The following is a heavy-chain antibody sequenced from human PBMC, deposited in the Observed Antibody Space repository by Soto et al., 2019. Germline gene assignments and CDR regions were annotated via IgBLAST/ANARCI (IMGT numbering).Heavy chain of an antibody. CDR3: SKARHSGDFAGSYDS. V-gene: IGHV3-23*01. J-gene: IGHJ5*02. Sequence: PGGSLRLSCAASGFSFIDYAINWVRQVPGRGLEYVAGIGGRGRNAFYADSMKGRFSISTDNSKNTVYLHMHNLRVDDSAMYYCSKARHSGDFAGSYDSWGQETLVTVSS. CDR2: IGGRGRNA. CDR1: GFSFIDYA. D-gene: IGHD2-21*02.